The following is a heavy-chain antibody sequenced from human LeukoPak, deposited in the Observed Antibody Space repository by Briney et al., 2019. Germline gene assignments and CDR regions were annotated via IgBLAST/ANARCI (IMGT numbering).Heavy chain of an antibody. CDR3: ARDLSLSYYDSSGMIGY. CDR2: ISAYNGNT. J-gene: IGHJ4*02. V-gene: IGHV1-18*01. D-gene: IGHD3-22*01. CDR1: GYTFTSYG. Sequence: ASVKVSCKASGYTFTSYGISWVRQAPGQGLEWMGWISAYNGNTNYAQKLQGRVTMTTDASTSTAYMELRSLRPDDTAVYYCARDLSLSYYDSSGMIGYWGQGTLVTVSS.